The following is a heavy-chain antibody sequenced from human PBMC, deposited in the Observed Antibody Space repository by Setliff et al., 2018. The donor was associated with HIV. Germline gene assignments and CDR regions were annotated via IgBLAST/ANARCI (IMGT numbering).Heavy chain of an antibody. D-gene: IGHD6-19*01. CDR1: GYNFSSNG. CDR2: ISSYNGYT. CDR3: ARVSRSGWFFDW. V-gene: IGHV1-18*01. J-gene: IGHJ4*02. Sequence: ASVKVSCKASGYNFSSNGISWVRQAPGQGLEWMGWISSYNGYTKYAQKVQDRVTTTKDTSTSTAYMELRSLRSDDTAVYYCARVSRSGWFFDWWGQGSLVTVS.